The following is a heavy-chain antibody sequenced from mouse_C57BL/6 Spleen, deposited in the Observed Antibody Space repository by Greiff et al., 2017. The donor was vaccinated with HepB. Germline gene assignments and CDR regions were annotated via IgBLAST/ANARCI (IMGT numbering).Heavy chain of an antibody. Sequence: VQLKQSGAELVKPGASVKLSCTASGFNIKDYYMHWVKQRTEQGLEWIGRIDPEDGETKYAPKFQGKATITADTSSNTAYLQLSSLTSEDTAVYYCARSGEGDYGSSYPFEAYWGQGTLVTVSA. D-gene: IGHD1-1*01. J-gene: IGHJ3*01. CDR1: GFNIKDYY. CDR2: IDPEDGET. V-gene: IGHV14-2*01. CDR3: ARSGEGDYGSSYPFEAY.